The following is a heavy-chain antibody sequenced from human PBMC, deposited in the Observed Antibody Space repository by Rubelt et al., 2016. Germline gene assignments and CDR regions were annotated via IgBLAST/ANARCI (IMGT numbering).Heavy chain of an antibody. D-gene: IGHD5-12*01. CDR1: GGSFSAYY. V-gene: IGHV4-34*01. Sequence: QVQLQQWGAGLLKPSESLSLTCVVSGGSFSAYYWSWIRQPPGKGLEWIGEINHSGSTTYNPSLKSRVTLSVDSPTNQYSRKLSSGTAADTAVYYCARRPDGLRDDEYFDYWGQGALVTVSS. J-gene: IGHJ4*02. CDR2: INHSGST. CDR3: ARRPDGLRDDEYFDY.